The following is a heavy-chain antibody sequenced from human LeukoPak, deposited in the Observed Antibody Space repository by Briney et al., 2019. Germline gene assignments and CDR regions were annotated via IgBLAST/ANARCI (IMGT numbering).Heavy chain of an antibody. D-gene: IGHD6-13*01. CDR3: ARLVTAAGAD. J-gene: IGHJ4*02. Sequence: GGSLRLSCAASGFTVSNNYMAWVRQAPGKGLEWVSVIYSGDSTKYADSVRGRFTFSRDNSKNTLYLQMNSLRAEDTAVYYCARLVTAAGADWGQGTLATVSS. CDR2: IYSGDST. CDR1: GFTVSNNY. V-gene: IGHV3-66*02.